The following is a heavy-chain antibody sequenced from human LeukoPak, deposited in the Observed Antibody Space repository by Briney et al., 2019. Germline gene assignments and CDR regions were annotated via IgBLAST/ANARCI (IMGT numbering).Heavy chain of an antibody. CDR3: ASFKHKATDDLFDY. J-gene: IGHJ4*02. D-gene: IGHD1-1*01. CDR2: ISSSSSYI. CDR1: GFTFSSYA. V-gene: IGHV3-21*01. Sequence: PGGSLRLSCAASGFTFSSYAMSWVRQAPGKGLEWVSSISSSSSYIYYADSVKGRFTISRDNAKNSLYLQMNSLRAEDTAVYYCASFKHKATDDLFDYWGQGTLVTVSS.